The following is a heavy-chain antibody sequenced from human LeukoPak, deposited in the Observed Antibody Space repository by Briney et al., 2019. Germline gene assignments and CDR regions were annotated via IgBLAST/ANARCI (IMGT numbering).Heavy chain of an antibody. CDR3: ARGGPAGDFIVVAPTNNAFDI. Sequence: GASVKVTCKASGHTFSNYYMHSVRQVPRRGLEWMGIINPSGGSTSYAQKFRGRVTMTRDTATRTVYMELSSLRSEDTAVYYCARGGPAGDFIVVAPTNNAFDIWGQGTMFTVS. CDR1: GHTFSNYY. CDR2: INPSGGST. D-gene: IGHD2-2*01. V-gene: IGHV1-46*01. J-gene: IGHJ3*02.